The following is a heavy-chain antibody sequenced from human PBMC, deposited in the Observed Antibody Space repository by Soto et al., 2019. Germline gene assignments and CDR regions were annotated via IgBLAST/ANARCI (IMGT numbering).Heavy chain of an antibody. Sequence: GGSLRLSCAASGFTFSSYGMHWVLQSAGKGLEWVAVIWYDGSNKYYADSVKGRFTISRDTSKNTLYLPMNSPRSEDTSVYYCAGGARGSGYTIHYFADWGQGTLVTVSS. J-gene: IGHJ4*02. CDR2: IWYDGSNK. V-gene: IGHV3-33*08. D-gene: IGHD3-22*01. CDR3: AGGARGSGYTIHYFAD. CDR1: GFTFSSYG.